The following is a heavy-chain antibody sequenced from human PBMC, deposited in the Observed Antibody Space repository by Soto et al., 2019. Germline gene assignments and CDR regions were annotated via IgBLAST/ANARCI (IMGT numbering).Heavy chain of an antibody. V-gene: IGHV4-59*01. Sequence: QVQLQESGPGLVKPSETLSLTCTVSGGSISSYYWSWIRQPPGKGLEWIGHIHYSGSTNYNPSLESRVTISVDTSKTQLSLNLSSVTAADTAVYYCARMIRSYYYGVDVWGQGTTVTVSS. J-gene: IGHJ6*02. CDR3: ARMIRSYYYGVDV. D-gene: IGHD3-22*01. CDR2: IHYSGST. CDR1: GGSISSYY.